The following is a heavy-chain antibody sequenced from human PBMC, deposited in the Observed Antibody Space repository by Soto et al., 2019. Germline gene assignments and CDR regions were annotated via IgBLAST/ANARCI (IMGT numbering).Heavy chain of an antibody. CDR1: GFAFSSYW. CDR2: INNDDSYR. Sequence: GGSLRLSCAASGFAFSSYWMHWVRQGPGKGLVWVSRINNDDSYRSYADSVRGRFTISRDNAKNTLSLQMNSLRAEDTAVYYCVRGSYYYDSGGYFAQWGQGTLVTVSS. CDR3: VRGSYYYDSGGYFAQ. J-gene: IGHJ4*02. D-gene: IGHD3-22*01. V-gene: IGHV3-74*01.